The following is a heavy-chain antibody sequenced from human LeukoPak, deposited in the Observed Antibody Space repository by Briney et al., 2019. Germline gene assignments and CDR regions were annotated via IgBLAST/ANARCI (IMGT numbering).Heavy chain of an antibody. V-gene: IGHV1-69*13. CDR1: GGTFSSYA. J-gene: IGHJ4*02. CDR2: IIPIFGTA. Sequence: GASVKVSCKASGGTFSSYAISGVRQAPGQGREWMGGIIPIFGTANYAQKFQGRVTITADESTSTAYMELSSLRSEDTAVYYCARGPYYDYAIGYFDYWGQGTLVTVSS. CDR3: ARGPYYDYAIGYFDY. D-gene: IGHD3-16*01.